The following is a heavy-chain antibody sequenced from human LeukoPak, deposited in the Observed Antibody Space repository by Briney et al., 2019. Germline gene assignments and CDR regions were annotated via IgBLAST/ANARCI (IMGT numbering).Heavy chain of an antibody. J-gene: IGHJ4*02. D-gene: IGHD6-6*01. Sequence: GGSLRLSCAASGFTFSSYSMNWVRQAPGKGLEWVSSISSSSSYIYYADSVKGRFTISRDNAKNSLYLQMNSLRAEDTAVYYCARFGRSSRYYFDYWGQGTLVTVSS. CDR2: ISSSSSYI. V-gene: IGHV3-21*01. CDR1: GFTFSSYS. CDR3: ARFGRSSRYYFDY.